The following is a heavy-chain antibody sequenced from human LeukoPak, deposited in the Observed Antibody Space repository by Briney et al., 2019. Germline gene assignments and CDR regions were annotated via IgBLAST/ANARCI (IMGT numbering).Heavy chain of an antibody. V-gene: IGHV3-53*01. D-gene: IGHD2-2*01. CDR3: ARDPGHIVVVPAAIETYYYYGMDV. Sequence: GGSLRLSCAASGFTVSSNYMSWVRQAPGKGLEWVSVIYSGGSTYYADSVKGRFTISRDNSKNTLYLQMNSLRAEDTAVYYCARDPGHIVVVPAAIETYYYYGMDVWGQGTTVTVSS. CDR2: IYSGGST. CDR1: GFTVSSNY. J-gene: IGHJ6*02.